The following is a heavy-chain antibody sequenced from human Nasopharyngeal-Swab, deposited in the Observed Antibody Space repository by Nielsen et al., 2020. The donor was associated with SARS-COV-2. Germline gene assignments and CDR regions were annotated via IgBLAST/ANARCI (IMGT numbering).Heavy chain of an antibody. D-gene: IGHD3-10*01. CDR3: ARRGISEFITMVRGVISYGMDV. V-gene: IGHV1-8*01. J-gene: IGHJ6*02. Sequence: WVRQAPGQGLEWMGWMNPNSGNTGYAQKFQGRVTMTRNTSISTAYMELSSLRSEDTAVYYCARRGISEFITMVRGVISYGMDVWGQGTTVTVSS. CDR2: MNPNSGNT.